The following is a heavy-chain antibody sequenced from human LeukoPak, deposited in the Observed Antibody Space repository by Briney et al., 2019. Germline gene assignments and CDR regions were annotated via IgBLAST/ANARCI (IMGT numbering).Heavy chain of an antibody. CDR2: IRTDATKY. V-gene: IGHV3-30*02. D-gene: IGHD4-17*01. CDR1: GFIFMSYD. J-gene: IGHJ4*02. Sequence: GGSLRLSCSTSGFIFMSYDMHWVRQAPGKGLEWVELIRTDATKYSYSDSVKGRFTVSRDNSRDTVFLQMNSLRAGDTAVYYCARGNDYGDYSAWGQGTLVIVSS. CDR3: ARGNDYGDYSA.